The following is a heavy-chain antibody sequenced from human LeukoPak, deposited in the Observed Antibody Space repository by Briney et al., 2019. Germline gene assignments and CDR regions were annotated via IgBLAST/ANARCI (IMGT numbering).Heavy chain of an antibody. CDR3: ARDKGVYYGSGSVPDY. D-gene: IGHD3-10*01. Sequence: PGGSLRLSCAASGFTFSSYGMHWVRQAPGKGLEWVAVISYDGSNKYYADSVKGRFTISRDNSKNTLYLQMNSLRAEDTAVYYCARDKGVYYGSGSVPDYWGQGTLVTVSS. V-gene: IGHV3-30*03. CDR2: ISYDGSNK. CDR1: GFTFSSYG. J-gene: IGHJ4*02.